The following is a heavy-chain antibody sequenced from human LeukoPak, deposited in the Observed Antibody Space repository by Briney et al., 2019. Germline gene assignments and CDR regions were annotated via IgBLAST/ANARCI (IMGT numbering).Heavy chain of an antibody. Sequence: PSETLSLTCTVSGGSISSYYWSWIRQPAGKRLEWIGRIYTSGSTNYNPSLKSRVTMSVDTSKNQFSLKLSSVTAADTAVYYCARATGVVVAATLSFWFDPWGQGTLVTVSS. CDR1: GGSISSYY. CDR2: IYTSGST. CDR3: ARATGVVVAATLSFWFDP. V-gene: IGHV4-4*07. J-gene: IGHJ5*02. D-gene: IGHD2-15*01.